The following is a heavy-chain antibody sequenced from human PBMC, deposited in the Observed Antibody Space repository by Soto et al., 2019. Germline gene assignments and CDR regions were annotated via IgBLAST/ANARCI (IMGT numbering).Heavy chain of an antibody. V-gene: IGHV1-18*01. J-gene: IGHJ4*02. CDR3: ARGSNDFWSGYPIDY. CDR2: ISAYNGNT. Sequence: GASVKVSCKASGYTFTSYGISWVRQAPGQGLEWMGWISAYNGNTNYAQKLQGRVTMTTDTSTSTAYMELRSLRSDDTAVYYCARGSNDFWSGYPIDYWGQGTLVTVSS. D-gene: IGHD3-3*01. CDR1: GYTFTSYG.